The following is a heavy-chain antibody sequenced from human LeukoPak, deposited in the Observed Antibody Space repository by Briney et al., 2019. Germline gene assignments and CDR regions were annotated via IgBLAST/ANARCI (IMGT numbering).Heavy chain of an antibody. D-gene: IGHD6-13*01. Sequence: GGSLRLSCAASGFTVSSNYMSWVRQAPGKGLEWVSVIYSGGSTYYADSVKGRFTISRDNSKNTLYLQMNSLRAEDTAVYYCARYSGSWYAYYFDYWGQGTLVTVSS. CDR2: IYSGGST. J-gene: IGHJ4*02. CDR3: ARYSGSWYAYYFDY. CDR1: GFTVSSNY. V-gene: IGHV3-66*01.